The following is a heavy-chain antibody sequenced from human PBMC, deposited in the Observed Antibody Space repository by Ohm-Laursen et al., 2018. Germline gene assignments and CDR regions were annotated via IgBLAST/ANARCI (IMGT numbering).Heavy chain of an antibody. V-gene: IGHV1-69*06. CDR1: GGTFSSYA. Sequence: SSVKVSCKASGGTFSSYAISWVRQAPGQGLEWMGGIIPIFGTANYAQKFQGRVTITADKSTSTAYMELSSLRSEDTAVYYCARDLEGVLRAWGWGQGTLVTVSS. J-gene: IGHJ4*02. CDR3: ARDLEGVLRAWG. D-gene: IGHD3-16*01. CDR2: IIPIFGTA.